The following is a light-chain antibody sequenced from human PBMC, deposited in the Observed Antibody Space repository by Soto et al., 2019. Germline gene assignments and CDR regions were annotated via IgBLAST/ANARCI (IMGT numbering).Light chain of an antibody. CDR2: QVT. V-gene: IGLV2-14*01. Sequence: QSVLTQPASVSGSPGQSITISCTGTSSDIGGYYYVSWYQHHPGKAPKLLIYQVTNRPSRVSNRFSGSKSGNTASLTISGLQADDEADYYCTSYSSRDILYVFGTGTKVTVL. CDR1: SSDIGGYYY. CDR3: TSYSSRDILYV. J-gene: IGLJ1*01.